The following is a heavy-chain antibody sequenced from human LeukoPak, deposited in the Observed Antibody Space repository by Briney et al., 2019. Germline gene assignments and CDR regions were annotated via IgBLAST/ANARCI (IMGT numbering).Heavy chain of an antibody. V-gene: IGHV4-30-2*01. CDR3: ARAIPAARALPLGGGRFDP. CDR1: GGSISSGGYS. CDR2: IYHSGST. Sequence: SETLSLTCAVSGGSISSGGYSWSWIRQPPGKGLEWIVYIYHSGSTYYNPSLKSRVTISVDRSKNQFSLKLSSVTAADTAVYYCARAIPAARALPLGGGRFDPWGQGTLVTVYS. D-gene: IGHD2-2*01. J-gene: IGHJ5*02.